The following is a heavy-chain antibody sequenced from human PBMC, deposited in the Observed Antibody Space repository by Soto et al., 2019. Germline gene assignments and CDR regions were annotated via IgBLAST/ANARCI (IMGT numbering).Heavy chain of an antibody. J-gene: IGHJ2*01. V-gene: IGHV1-18*01. CDR2: ISIEKGDT. D-gene: IGHD2-15*01. Sequence: QVQVVQSGAEVKKPGASVKVACKASGYSFDTFGMSWVRQAPGQGLEWMGWISIEKGDTNSAQKFQDRVTMPTDTSTSTACMELRSLTSDDTAVYYCARCYCSVGSCFTCWHFDLWGRGTLVTVSS. CDR1: GYSFDTFG. CDR3: ARCYCSVGSCFTCWHFDL.